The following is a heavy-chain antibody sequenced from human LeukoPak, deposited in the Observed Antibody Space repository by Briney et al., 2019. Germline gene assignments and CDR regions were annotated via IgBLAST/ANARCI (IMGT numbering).Heavy chain of an antibody. CDR1: GYTFTSYD. J-gene: IGHJ3*02. Sequence: ASVKVSCKASGYTFTSYDINWVRQATGQGLEWMGWMNPNSGNTGYAQKFQGRVTITRNTSISTAYMELSSLRSEDTAVYHCARGEYTYGSGTFDIWGQGTMVTVSS. V-gene: IGHV1-8*03. CDR3: ARGEYTYGSGTFDI. D-gene: IGHD3-10*01. CDR2: MNPNSGNT.